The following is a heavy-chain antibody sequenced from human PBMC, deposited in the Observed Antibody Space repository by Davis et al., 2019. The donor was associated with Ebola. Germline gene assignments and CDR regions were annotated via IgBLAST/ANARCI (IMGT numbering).Heavy chain of an antibody. CDR1: GFTLSSYS. D-gene: IGHD6-25*01. Sequence: GESLKISCAASGFTLSSYSMTWVRQAPGKGLEWVSSISSSSSYIYYADSVKGRFTISRDNAKNSLYLQMNSLGDEDTAVDYGARGGYDWGQGTLVTASS. V-gene: IGHV3-21*01. CDR2: ISSSSSYI. J-gene: IGHJ4*02. CDR3: ARGGYD.